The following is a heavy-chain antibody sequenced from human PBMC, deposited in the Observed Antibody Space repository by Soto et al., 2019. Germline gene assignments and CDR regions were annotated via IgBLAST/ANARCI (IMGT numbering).Heavy chain of an antibody. CDR2: IYTSGST. CDR1: GGSISSYY. CDR3: ARDQADNNQSKYRTPGWFDP. D-gene: IGHD3-16*02. Sequence: SETLSLTCTVSGGSISSYYWSWIRQPAGKGLEWIGRIYTSGSTNYNPSLKSRVTMSVDTSKNQFSLKLSSVTAADTAVYYCARDQADNNQSKYRTPGWFDPWGQGTLVTVSS. V-gene: IGHV4-4*07. J-gene: IGHJ5*02.